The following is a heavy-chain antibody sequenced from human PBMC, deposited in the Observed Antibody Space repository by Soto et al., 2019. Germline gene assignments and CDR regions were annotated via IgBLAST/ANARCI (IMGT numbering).Heavy chain of an antibody. J-gene: IGHJ4*02. V-gene: IGHV3-53*01. D-gene: IGHD4-17*01. CDR1: GFTVSSNY. Sequence: GGSLRLSCAASGFTVSSNYMSWVRQAPGKGLEWVSVIYSGGSTYYADSVKGRFTISRDSSKNTLYLQMNSLRADDTAVYYCAREIGDYAYFDYWGQGTLVTVPQ. CDR2: IYSGGST. CDR3: AREIGDYAYFDY.